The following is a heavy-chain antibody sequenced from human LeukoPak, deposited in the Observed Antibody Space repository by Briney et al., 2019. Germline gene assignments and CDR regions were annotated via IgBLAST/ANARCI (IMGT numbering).Heavy chain of an antibody. Sequence: GASVKVSCKASGYTFTSYGISWVRQAPGQGLKWMGWISAYNGNTNYAQKLQGRVTMTTDTSTSTAYMELRSLRSDDTAVYYCARLKSARGIAVAGTGWFDPWGQGTLVTVSS. J-gene: IGHJ5*02. CDR2: ISAYNGNT. V-gene: IGHV1-18*01. D-gene: IGHD6-19*01. CDR3: ARLKSARGIAVAGTGWFDP. CDR1: GYTFTSYG.